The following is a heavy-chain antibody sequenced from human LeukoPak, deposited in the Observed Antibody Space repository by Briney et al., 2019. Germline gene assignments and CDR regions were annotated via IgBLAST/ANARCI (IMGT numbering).Heavy chain of an antibody. CDR3: ARAASIAVASPGTFDY. CDR2: IYHSGST. CDR1: GYSINSGYY. Sequence: SETLSLTCAVSGYSINSGYYWGWIRQPPGKGLEWIGSIYHSGSTYYNPSLKSRVTISVDTSKNQFSLKLSSVIAADTAVYYCARAASIAVASPGTFDYWGQETLVTVSS. J-gene: IGHJ4*02. D-gene: IGHD6-19*01. V-gene: IGHV4-38-2*01.